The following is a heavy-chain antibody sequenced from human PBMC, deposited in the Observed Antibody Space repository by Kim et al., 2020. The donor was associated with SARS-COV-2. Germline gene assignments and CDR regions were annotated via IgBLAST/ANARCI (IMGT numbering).Heavy chain of an antibody. J-gene: IGHJ4*02. CDR3: ANDPWYSGTTNSPLDY. Sequence: DAGRGRFTISRDNAQNSLFLQLNSLKDEDTAVYYCANDPWYSGTTNSPLDYWGQGTLVTVSS. V-gene: IGHV3-48*02. D-gene: IGHD6-13*01.